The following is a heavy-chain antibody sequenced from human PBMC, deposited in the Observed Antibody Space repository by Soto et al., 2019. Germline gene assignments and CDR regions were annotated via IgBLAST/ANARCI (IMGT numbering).Heavy chain of an antibody. V-gene: IGHV4-30-2*01. J-gene: IGHJ3*02. Sequence: PSETLSLTCAVSGGSISSGGYSWSWIWQPPGKGLEWIGYIYHSGSTYYNPSLKSRVTISVDRSKSQYSLKLSSVTAADTAVYYCGREQCSGGSCHDAFEIWGQGTMVTVSS. CDR2: IYHSGST. CDR1: GGSISSGGYS. D-gene: IGHD2-15*01. CDR3: GREQCSGGSCHDAFEI.